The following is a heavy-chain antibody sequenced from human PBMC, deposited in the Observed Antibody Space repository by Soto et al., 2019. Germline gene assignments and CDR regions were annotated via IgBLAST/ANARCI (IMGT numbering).Heavy chain of an antibody. CDR3: ARLAYCSGGSCGVFDI. J-gene: IGHJ3*02. Sequence: GEGLKNSCKGSGYSFTSYLSGRVGPMPRKGLEWMGIIYPGDSDTRYSPSFQGQVTISADKSISTAYLQWSSLKASDTAMYYCARLAYCSGGSCGVFDIWGQGTMVTVSS. CDR2: IYPGDSDT. CDR1: GYSFTSYL. V-gene: IGHV5-51*01. D-gene: IGHD2-15*01.